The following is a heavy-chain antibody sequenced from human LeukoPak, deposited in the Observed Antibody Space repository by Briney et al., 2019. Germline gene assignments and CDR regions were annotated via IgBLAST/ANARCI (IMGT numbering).Heavy chain of an antibody. D-gene: IGHD6-13*01. CDR1: GDSISSSSYY. CDR2: IYYSGST. CDR3: ARGGPAALDY. V-gene: IGHV4-39*07. Sequence: SETLSLTCTVSGDSISSSSYYWGWIRQPPGKELEWIGSIYYSGSTYYNPSLNSRVTISVDTSKNQFSLKLSSVTAADTAVYYCARGGPAALDYWGQGTLVTVSS. J-gene: IGHJ4*02.